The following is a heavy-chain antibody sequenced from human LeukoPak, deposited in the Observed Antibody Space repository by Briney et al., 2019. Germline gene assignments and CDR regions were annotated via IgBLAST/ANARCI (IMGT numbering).Heavy chain of an antibody. Sequence: GGSLRLSCVASRFTFSNYWMSWVRQAPGKGLEWVANINQDGSKKPYADSMKGRFTISRDNAKESLYLQLNSLRAEDTAVYYCAKMYSSGWDRLDYWGQGTLVTVSS. CDR3: AKMYSSGWDRLDY. V-gene: IGHV3-7*03. J-gene: IGHJ4*02. CDR1: RFTFSNYW. CDR2: INQDGSKK. D-gene: IGHD6-19*01.